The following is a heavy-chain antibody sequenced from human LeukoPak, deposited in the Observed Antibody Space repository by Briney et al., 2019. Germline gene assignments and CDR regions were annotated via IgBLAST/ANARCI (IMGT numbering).Heavy chain of an antibody. CDR1: GGSISGYY. Sequence: SETQSLTCTAAGGSISGYYWSWIRKPPGQGLEWIAYIPSNGYTNYNPSLKSRVTISVDNSNNQSSLKVTSVTAADTAMYYCTKREGPMSGSYDYFEPWGQGTLVTVS. J-gene: IGHJ1*01. V-gene: IGHV4-4*09. D-gene: IGHD1-26*01. CDR2: IPSNGYT. CDR3: TKREGPMSGSYDYFEP.